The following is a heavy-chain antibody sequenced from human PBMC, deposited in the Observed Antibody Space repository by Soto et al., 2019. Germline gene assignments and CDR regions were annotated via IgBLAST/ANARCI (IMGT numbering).Heavy chain of an antibody. J-gene: IGHJ4*02. CDR3: ASSGWWYFDY. CDR2: IYYRGST. Sequence: SETLSLTCTVSGDSISSSSYYRGWIRQPPGKGLEWIGSIYYRGSTYYNPSLKSRVTISVDTSKNQFSLKLSSVTAADTAVYYCASSGWWYFDYWGQGTLVTVS. V-gene: IGHV4-39*01. D-gene: IGHD6-19*01. CDR1: GDSISSSSYY.